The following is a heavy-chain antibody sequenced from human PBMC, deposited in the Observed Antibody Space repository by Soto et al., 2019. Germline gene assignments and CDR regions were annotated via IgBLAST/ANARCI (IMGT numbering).Heavy chain of an antibody. J-gene: IGHJ4*02. D-gene: IGHD4-17*01. V-gene: IGHV3-48*01. CDR3: ARANDYGDFFDY. CDR1: GFTFSSYS. Sequence: GGSLRLSCAASGFTFSSYSMNWVRQAPGKGLEWVSYICSSSGTMYYADSVQGRFTISRDNAKNSLYLQMNSLRAEDTAVYYCARANDYGDFFDYWGQGTLVTVSS. CDR2: ICSSSGTM.